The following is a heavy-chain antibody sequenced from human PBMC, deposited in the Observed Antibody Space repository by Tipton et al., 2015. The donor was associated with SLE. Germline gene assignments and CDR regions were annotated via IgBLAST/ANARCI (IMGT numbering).Heavy chain of an antibody. Sequence: TLSLTCTVSGGSIRSAGYSWSWIRQPPGKGLEWVGYISNSGSTSYNPSLKSRVTLSADRSRNQFSLKLSSVTSADTATYFCARAPLYCYDSSGYYGMGVWGQGTTVSVSS. CDR2: ISNSGST. J-gene: IGHJ6*02. V-gene: IGHV4-30-2*01. D-gene: IGHD3-22*01. CDR3: ARAPLYCYDSSGYYGMGV. CDR1: GGSIRSAGYS.